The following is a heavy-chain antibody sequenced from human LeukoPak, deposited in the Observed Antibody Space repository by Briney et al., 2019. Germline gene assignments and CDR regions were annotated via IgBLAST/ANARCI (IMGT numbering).Heavy chain of an antibody. V-gene: IGHV3-9*01. CDR3: AKDLGSGKGNAFDI. J-gene: IGHJ3*02. CDR2: ISWNSGSI. D-gene: IGHD3-10*02. Sequence: GGSLRLSCAASGFTFDDYAMHWVRQAPGKGLEWVSGISWNSGSIGYADSVKGRFTISRDNAKNSLYLQMNSLRAEDTALYYCAKDLGSGKGNAFDIWGQGTMVTVSS. CDR1: GFTFDDYA.